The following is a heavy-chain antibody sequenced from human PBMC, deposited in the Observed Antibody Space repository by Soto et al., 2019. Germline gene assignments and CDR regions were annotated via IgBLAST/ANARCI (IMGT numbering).Heavy chain of an antibody. V-gene: IGHV4-31*03. D-gene: IGHD4-17*01. CDR2: IYYSGST. J-gene: IGHJ2*01. CDR3: ARDRDYGGNSGWYFDL. CDR1: GGSISSGGYY. Sequence: QVQLQESGPGLVKPSQTLSLTCTVSGGSISSGGYYWSWIRQHPGKGLEWIGYIYYSGSTYYNPSLKSRVTISVDTSKNQFSLKLSSVTAADTAVYYCARDRDYGGNSGWYFDLWGRGTLVTVSS.